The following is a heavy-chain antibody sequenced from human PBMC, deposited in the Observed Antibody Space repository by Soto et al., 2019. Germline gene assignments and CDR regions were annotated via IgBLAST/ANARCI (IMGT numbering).Heavy chain of an antibody. J-gene: IGHJ4*02. Sequence: GGSLRLSCAASGFTFSSHWMTWVRQAPGKGLEWVANINEDGSEKYYVDSVKGRFTISRDNAKNSLYLQMNSLRAEDTALFYCARGDNPAYWGQGTLVTVSS. CDR1: GFTFSSHW. CDR3: ARGDNPAY. V-gene: IGHV3-7*01. CDR2: INEDGSEK. D-gene: IGHD1-1*01.